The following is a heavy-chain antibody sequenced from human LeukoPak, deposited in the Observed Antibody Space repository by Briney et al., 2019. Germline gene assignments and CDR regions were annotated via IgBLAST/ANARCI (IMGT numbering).Heavy chain of an antibody. J-gene: IGHJ4*02. CDR2: ISYDGSNK. CDR3: ASVRGPYYFDY. V-gene: IGHV3-30*04. Sequence: PGRSLRLSCAASGFTFGSYAMHWVRQAPGKDLEWVAVISYDGSNKYYADSVKGRFSISRDNSKKTLYLQMNSLRAEDTALYYCASVRGPYYFDYWGQGTLVTVSS. CDR1: GFTFGSYA. D-gene: IGHD3-10*01.